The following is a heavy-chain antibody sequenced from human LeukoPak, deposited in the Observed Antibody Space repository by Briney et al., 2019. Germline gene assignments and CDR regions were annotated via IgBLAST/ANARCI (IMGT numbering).Heavy chain of an antibody. J-gene: IGHJ4*02. D-gene: IGHD6-19*01. CDR2: FDPEDGET. CDR3: ARADRGEQWLLGDY. V-gene: IGHV1-69*13. Sequence: SVKVSCKASRGTFSSYAISWVRQAPGKGLEWMGGFDPEDGETIYAQKFQGRVTITADESTSTAYMELSSLRSEDTAVYYCARADRGEQWLLGDYWGQGILVIVSS. CDR1: RGTFSSYA.